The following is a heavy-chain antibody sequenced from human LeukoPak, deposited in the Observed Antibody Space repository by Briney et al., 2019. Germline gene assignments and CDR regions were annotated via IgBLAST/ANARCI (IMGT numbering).Heavy chain of an antibody. CDR1: GFTFTAYS. Sequence: TGGSLRLSCAASGFTFTAYSMTWVRQAPGKGLEWVANIKRDGSDKYYVDSVKGRFTISGDNAKNSLYLEMISLRVEDTAVYYCTRDPYDRGGYGAFDLWGLGTTITVSS. CDR3: TRDPYDRGGYGAFDL. D-gene: IGHD3-22*01. V-gene: IGHV3-7*01. J-gene: IGHJ3*01. CDR2: IKRDGSDK.